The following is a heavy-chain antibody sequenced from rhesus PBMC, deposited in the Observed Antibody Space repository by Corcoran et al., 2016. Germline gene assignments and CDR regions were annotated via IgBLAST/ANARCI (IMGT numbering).Heavy chain of an antibody. CDR2: ISSGGRI. J-gene: IGHJ3*01. Sequence: EVQLVESGGGLVQPGGSLRLSCAAPGFTSGNSDLIWIRQAPGKGLEWVSYISSGGRIYYSDSVKGRFTISRDNAKNTLYLQMSSLRVEDTAVYYCAKDSTRMITVTIYDAFDFWGQGLRVTVSS. CDR1: GFTSGNSD. CDR3: AKDSTRMITVTIYDAFDF. D-gene: IGHD3-9*01. V-gene: IGHV3S43*01.